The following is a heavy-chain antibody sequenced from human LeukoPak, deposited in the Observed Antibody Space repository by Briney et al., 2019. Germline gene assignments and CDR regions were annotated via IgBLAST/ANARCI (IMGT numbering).Heavy chain of an antibody. CDR3: ASVTTVTTKGHGAFDI. J-gene: IGHJ3*02. V-gene: IGHV1-69*13. CDR2: IIPIFGSS. Sequence: ASVKVSCKASGYTFTGYYMHWVRQAPGQGLEWLGGIIPIFGSSNYAQNFQDRVTITADESTSTAYMELSSLRSEDTAVYYCASVTTVTTKGHGAFDIWGQGTMVTVSS. D-gene: IGHD4-17*01. CDR1: GYTFTGYY.